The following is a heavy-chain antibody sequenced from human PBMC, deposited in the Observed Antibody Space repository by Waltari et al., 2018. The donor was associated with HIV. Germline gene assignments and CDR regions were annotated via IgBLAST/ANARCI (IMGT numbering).Heavy chain of an antibody. V-gene: IGHV3-7*01. CDR2: IKQDGSEK. CDR1: GFMFPSFW. Sequence: EVLLVESGGGLVQPGGSLRLSCTDAGFMFPSFWMSWVRQAPGKGLEWVANIKQDGSEKYYVDSVKGRFTISRDNAKNSLYLQMNSLRAEDTAMYYCATSRTFDYWGQGTLVTVSS. CDR3: ATSRTFDY. J-gene: IGHJ4*02. D-gene: IGHD2-2*01.